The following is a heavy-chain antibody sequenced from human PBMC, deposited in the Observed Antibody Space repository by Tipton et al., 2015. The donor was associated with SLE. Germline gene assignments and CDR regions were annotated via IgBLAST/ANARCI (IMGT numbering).Heavy chain of an antibody. CDR3: WRRGMDV. Sequence: LRLSCAVYGGSFSGYYWSWIRQPPGKGLEWIGEINHSGSTNYNPSLKSRVTISVDTSKNQFSLKLSSATAADTAVYYCWRRGMDVWGQGTTVTVSS. CDR2: INHSGST. V-gene: IGHV4-34*01. J-gene: IGHJ6*02. CDR1: GGSFSGYY.